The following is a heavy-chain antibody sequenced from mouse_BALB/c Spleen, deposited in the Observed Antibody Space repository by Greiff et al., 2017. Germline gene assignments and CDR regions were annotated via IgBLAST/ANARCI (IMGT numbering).Heavy chain of an antibody. CDR3: ARGVYYGNHGGYFDY. V-gene: IGHV3-6*02. CDR2: ISYDGSN. D-gene: IGHD2-1*01. J-gene: IGHJ2*01. Sequence: ESGPGLVKPSQSLSLTCSVTGYSITSGYYWNWIRQFPGNKLEWMGYISYDGSNNYNPSLKNRISITRDTSKNQFFLKLNSVTTEDTATYYCARGVYYGNHGGYFDYWGQGTTLTVSS. CDR1: GYSITSGYY.